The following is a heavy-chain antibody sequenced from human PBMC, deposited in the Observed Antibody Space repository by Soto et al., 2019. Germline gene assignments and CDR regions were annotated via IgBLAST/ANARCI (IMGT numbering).Heavy chain of an antibody. V-gene: IGHV1-69*12. D-gene: IGHD3-3*02. CDR1: GGTFSTSA. CDR3: ASDKARQQLGGNYYYILDV. CDR2: IMPVFATP. Sequence: QVQLMQSGAEVKKPGSSVKVSCKASGGTFSTSAISWVRQAPGEGLEWVGGIMPVFATPDYAQKFQGRVTISADESTPTAYLELTRLTTDEQAVYYCASDKARQQLGGNYYYILDVWGQGTAITVSS. J-gene: IGHJ6*02.